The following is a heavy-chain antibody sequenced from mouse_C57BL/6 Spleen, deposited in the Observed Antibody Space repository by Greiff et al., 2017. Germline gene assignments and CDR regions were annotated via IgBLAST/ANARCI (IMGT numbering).Heavy chain of an antibody. J-gene: IGHJ1*03. CDR3: ASPYYYGSSDWYFDV. V-gene: IGHV5-17*01. D-gene: IGHD1-1*01. CDR1: GFTFSDYG. Sequence: EVQRVESGGGLVKPGGSLKLSCAASGFTFSDYGMHWVRQAPEKGLEWVAYISSGSSTIYYADTVKGRFTISRDNAKNTLFLQMTSLRSEDTAMYYGASPYYYGSSDWYFDVWGTGTTVTVSS. CDR2: ISSGSSTI.